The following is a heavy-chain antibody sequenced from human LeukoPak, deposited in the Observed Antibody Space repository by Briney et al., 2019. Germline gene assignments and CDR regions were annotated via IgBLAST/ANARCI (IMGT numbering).Heavy chain of an antibody. CDR1: GFTFSTYA. CDR3: AKDRYQLLSRNEQYYMDV. Sequence: PGGSLRLSCAASGFTFSTYAMSWVRQTPGRGLEWVSAISDGGGRRTWYADYVKGRFTISRDNSKNTVYLQMNSLRAEDTALYYCAKDRYQLLSRNEQYYMDVWGKGTTVTVSS. CDR2: ISDGGGRRT. J-gene: IGHJ6*03. V-gene: IGHV3-23*01. D-gene: IGHD2-2*01.